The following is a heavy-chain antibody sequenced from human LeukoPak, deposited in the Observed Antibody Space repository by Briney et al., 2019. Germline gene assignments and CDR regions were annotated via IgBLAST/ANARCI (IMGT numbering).Heavy chain of an antibody. V-gene: IGHV4-34*01. D-gene: IGHD3-3*01. J-gene: IGHJ4*02. CDR3: ARGYDFWSGYYLDY. CDR2: INHSGST. CDR1: GGSFSGYY. Sequence: SETLSLTCAVYGGSFSGYYWSWIRQPPGKGLEWIGEINHSGSTNYNPSLKSRVTISVDTSKNQFSLKLSSVTAADTAAYYCARGYDFWSGYYLDYWGQGTLVTVSS.